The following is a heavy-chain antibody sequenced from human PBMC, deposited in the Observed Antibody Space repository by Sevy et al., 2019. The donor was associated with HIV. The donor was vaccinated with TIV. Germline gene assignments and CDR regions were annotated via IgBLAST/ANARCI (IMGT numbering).Heavy chain of an antibody. V-gene: IGHV4-34*01. CDR1: GGSFSGYY. J-gene: IGHJ5*02. CDR3: ARSPPIVVVPGAPSWFDP. D-gene: IGHD2-2*01. Sequence: SETLSLTCAVHGGSFSGYYWNWIRQPPGKGLEWIGEINHSGSTNYNPSLKSRFTISVDTSKNQFPLKLSSVTAADTAVYYCARSPPIVVVPGAPSWFDPWGQGTLVTVSS. CDR2: INHSGST.